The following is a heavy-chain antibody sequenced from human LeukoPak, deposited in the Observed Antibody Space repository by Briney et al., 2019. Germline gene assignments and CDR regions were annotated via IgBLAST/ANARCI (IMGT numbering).Heavy chain of an antibody. J-gene: IGHJ4*02. CDR3: ARRYFEY. Sequence: GGSLRLSCAASRFTFSSYWMHWVRQAPGKGLEWVANIKQDGSEKYYVDSVKGRFTISRDNAKNALYLQMNSLRAEDTAVYYCARRYFEYWGQGTLVTVSS. CDR1: RFTFSSYW. V-gene: IGHV3-7*03. CDR2: IKQDGSEK.